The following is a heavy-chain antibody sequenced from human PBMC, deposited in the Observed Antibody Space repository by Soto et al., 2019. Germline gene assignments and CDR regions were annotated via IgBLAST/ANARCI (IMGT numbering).Heavy chain of an antibody. D-gene: IGHD6-19*01. J-gene: IGHJ1*01. CDR2: IYYSGST. V-gene: IGHV4-31*03. CDR3: ARSSVAGAGYFQH. CDR1: GGSASGGVYY. Sequence: QVQLQESGPGLVKPSQTLSLTCTVSGGSASGGVYYWNWIRQHPEKGLEWIGYIYYSGSTYYNPSLRSRVTISADTSKNQFSLKLSSVTVADTAVYYCARSSVAGAGYFQHWGQGTQVIVSS.